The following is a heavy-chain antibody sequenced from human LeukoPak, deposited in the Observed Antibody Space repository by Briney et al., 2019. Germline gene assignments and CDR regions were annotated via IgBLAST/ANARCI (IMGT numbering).Heavy chain of an antibody. CDR1: GFTFSSYG. J-gene: IGHJ6*04. D-gene: IGHD3-10*01. CDR2: IWYDGSNK. CDR3: ANGLRFGELLYQSV. Sequence: GGSLRLSCAASGFTFSSYGMHWVRQAPGKGLEWVAVIWYDGSNKYYADSVKGRFTISRDNSKNTLYLQMNSLRAEDTAVYYCANGLRFGELLYQSVWGKGTTVTVSS. V-gene: IGHV3-33*06.